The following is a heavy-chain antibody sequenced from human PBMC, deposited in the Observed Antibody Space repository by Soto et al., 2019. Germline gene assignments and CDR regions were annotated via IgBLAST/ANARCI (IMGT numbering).Heavy chain of an antibody. CDR3: ARGPAQFDP. Sequence: SVKVSCKASGGSFSSLVISWLRQAPGQGPEWMGGINPMLGVANFAQKFQDRVTITADESTTTAYTELSSLRSGDTAVYYCARGPAQFDPWGQGTLVTVSS. D-gene: IGHD2-2*01. CDR1: GGSFSSLV. V-gene: IGHV1-69*10. CDR2: INPMLGVA. J-gene: IGHJ5*02.